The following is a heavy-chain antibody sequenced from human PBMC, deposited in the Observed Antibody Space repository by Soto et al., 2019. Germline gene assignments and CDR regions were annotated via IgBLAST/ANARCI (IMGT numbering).Heavy chain of an antibody. Sequence: PGGSLRLSCAASGFTFSSYAMSWVRQAPGKGLEWVSAISGSGGSTYYADSVKGRFTISRDNSMNTLYLQMNSLRAEDTAVYYCAKDEQPGGDYYYGMGVWGQGTTVTVSS. D-gene: IGHD2-2*01. CDR1: GFTFSSYA. J-gene: IGHJ6*02. CDR2: ISGSGGST. V-gene: IGHV3-23*01. CDR3: AKDEQPGGDYYYGMGV.